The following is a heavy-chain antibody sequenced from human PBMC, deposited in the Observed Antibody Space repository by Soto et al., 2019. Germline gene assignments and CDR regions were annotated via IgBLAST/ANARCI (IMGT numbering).Heavy chain of an antibody. J-gene: IGHJ5*02. CDR1: GGSFTAYQ. CDR2: INHSGTT. Sequence: VYGGSFTAYQRNWIRQSPGQGLEWIGEINHSGTTKYNPSLASRINLSVDTSKKQFSLKMFSVTAADTAIYYCARGWRFDPWGQGTQVSVSS. D-gene: IGHD1-1*01. CDR3: ARGWRFDP. V-gene: IGHV4-34*01.